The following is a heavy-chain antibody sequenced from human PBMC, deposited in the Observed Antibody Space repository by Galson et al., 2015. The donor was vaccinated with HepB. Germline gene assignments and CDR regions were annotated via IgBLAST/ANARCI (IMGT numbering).Heavy chain of an antibody. CDR3: AREQSIAVRPAPDY. D-gene: IGHD6-6*01. J-gene: IGHJ4*02. V-gene: IGHV1-18*04. CDR2: ISAYNGNT. CDR1: GYTFTSYG. Sequence: SVKVSCKASGYTFTSYGISWVRQAPGQGLEWMGWISAYNGNTKYVQKFQGRVSMTTDTSKSTAYMELRSLRSDDTAVYYCAREQSIAVRPAPDYWGQGTLVTVSS.